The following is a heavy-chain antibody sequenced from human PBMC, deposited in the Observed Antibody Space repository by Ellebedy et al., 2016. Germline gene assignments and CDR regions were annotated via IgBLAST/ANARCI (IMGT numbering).Heavy chain of an antibody. D-gene: IGHD3-22*01. J-gene: IGHJ4*02. Sequence: GGSLRLSCAASGFTFDDYAMHWVRQAPGKGLEWVSGISWNSGSIGYADSVKGRFTISRDNAKNSLYLQMNNLRAEDTALYYCAKDMHFVPFVNYYDSSGYYFSTSFDYWGQGTLVTVSS. CDR2: ISWNSGSI. V-gene: IGHV3-9*01. CDR3: AKDMHFVPFVNYYDSSGYYFSTSFDY. CDR1: GFTFDDYA.